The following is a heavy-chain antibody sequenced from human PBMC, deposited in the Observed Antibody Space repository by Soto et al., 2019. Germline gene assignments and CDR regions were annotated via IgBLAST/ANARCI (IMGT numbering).Heavy chain of an antibody. CDR2: IYYRGST. V-gene: IGHV4-31*03. CDR3: ARGVYSSSSFSRSAPPTPHYMDV. Sequence: HSERLSITCTVSSGSISSGGYYWSWIRQHPGKGLEWNGYIYYRGSTYYNPSLKSRVTISVDTSKNQFSLKLSSVTAADTAVYYCARGVYSSSSFSRSAPPTPHYMDVWGKGTTVTVSS. J-gene: IGHJ6*03. D-gene: IGHD6-6*01. CDR1: SGSISSGGYY.